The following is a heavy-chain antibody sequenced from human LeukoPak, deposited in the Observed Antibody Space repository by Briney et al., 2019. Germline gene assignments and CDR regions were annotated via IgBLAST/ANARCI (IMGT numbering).Heavy chain of an antibody. J-gene: IGHJ4*02. CDR3: ARDIPQTVAPGELDF. V-gene: IGHV3-11*04. D-gene: IGHD1-7*01. CDR1: GFTFSDYY. CDR2: ISNGGSTL. Sequence: KPGGSLRLSCAASGFTFSDYYMSWIRQAPGKGLEWVSYISNGGSTLYYADSVKGRFTISRANAKNSLYLQMNSLRAEDTAVYYCARDIPQTVAPGELDFWGQGTLVTVSS.